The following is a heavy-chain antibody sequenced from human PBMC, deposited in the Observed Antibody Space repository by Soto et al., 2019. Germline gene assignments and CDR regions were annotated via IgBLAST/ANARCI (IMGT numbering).Heavy chain of an antibody. CDR1: GGSISSYY. V-gene: IGHV4-59*01. D-gene: IGHD3-10*01. CDR3: ARNARYYYGSGSYSVFDY. Sequence: SETLSLTCTVSGGSISSYYWSWIRQPPGKGLEWIGYIYYSGSTNYNPSLKSRVTISVDTSKNQFSLKLSSVTAADTAVYYCARNARYYYGSGSYSVFDYWGQGTLVTVSS. CDR2: IYYSGST. J-gene: IGHJ4*02.